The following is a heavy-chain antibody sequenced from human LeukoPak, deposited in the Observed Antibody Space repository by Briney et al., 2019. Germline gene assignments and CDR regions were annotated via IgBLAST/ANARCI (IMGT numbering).Heavy chain of an antibody. D-gene: IGHD4-17*01. CDR3: ARDYAEDGMDV. CDR1: GYTFTGYF. J-gene: IGHJ6*02. Sequence: ASVKVSCKASGYTFTGYFMHWVRPAPGQGVEWVGWINPNSGGTHYAQKFQGRVTMTRDTSLSTAYMELSRLRSDDRAVYYCARDYAEDGMDVWGQGTTVTVSS. CDR2: INPNSGGT. V-gene: IGHV1-2*02.